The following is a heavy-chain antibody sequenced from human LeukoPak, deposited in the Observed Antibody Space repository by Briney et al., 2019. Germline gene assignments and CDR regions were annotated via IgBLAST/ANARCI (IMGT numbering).Heavy chain of an antibody. J-gene: IGHJ4*02. V-gene: IGHV3-7*01. CDR1: GFTFSSYA. CDR2: IKQDGSEK. D-gene: IGHD6-6*01. CDR3: ARIGGAARQDY. Sequence: GGSLRLSCAASGFTFSSYAMSWVRQAPGKGLEWVANIKQDGSEKYHVDSVKGRFTISRDNAKNSLYLQMNSLRAEDTAVYYCARIGGAARQDYWGQGTLVTVSS.